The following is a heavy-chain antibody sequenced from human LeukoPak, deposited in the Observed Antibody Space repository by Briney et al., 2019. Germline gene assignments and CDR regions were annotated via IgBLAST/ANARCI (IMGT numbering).Heavy chain of an antibody. CDR3: ARVGIAVAGTKGFDY. CDR1: GFTFSSYS. J-gene: IGHJ4*02. Sequence: GGSLRLSCAASGFTFSSYSMKWVRQAPGKGLEWVSSISSSSSYIYYADSVKGRFTISRDNAKNSLYLQMNSLRAEDTAVYYCARVGIAVAGTKGFDYWGQGTLVTVSS. V-gene: IGHV3-21*01. D-gene: IGHD6-19*01. CDR2: ISSSSSYI.